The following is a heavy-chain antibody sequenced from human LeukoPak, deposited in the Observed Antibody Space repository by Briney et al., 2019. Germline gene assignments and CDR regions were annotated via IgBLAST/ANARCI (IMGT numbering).Heavy chain of an antibody. D-gene: IGHD7-27*01. CDR1: GYTFTGYY. J-gene: IGHJ3*02. CDR2: INPNSGGT. Sequence: GASVNVSCKASGYTFTGYYMHWVRQAPGQGLEWMGWINPNSGGTKYAQKSQGRVTMTRDTSITTAYMELTSLEFDDTAVYYCARTRLTGDPYEAFDIWGQGTMVTVSS. V-gene: IGHV1-2*02. CDR3: ARTRLTGDPYEAFDI.